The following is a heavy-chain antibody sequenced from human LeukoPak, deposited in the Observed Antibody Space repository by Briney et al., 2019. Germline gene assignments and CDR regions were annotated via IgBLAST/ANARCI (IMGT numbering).Heavy chain of an antibody. V-gene: IGHV4-59*02. Sequence: PSETLSLTCTVSGGSVSSYYWSWIRQPPGKGLEWIGYIYYSGSTNYNPSLKSRVTISVDTSKNQFSLKLSSVTAADTAVYYCARDPGYCSSTSCSNYYYYGMDVWGQGTTVTVSS. CDR1: GGSVSSYY. CDR2: IYYSGST. D-gene: IGHD2-2*01. CDR3: ARDPGYCSSTSCSNYYYYGMDV. J-gene: IGHJ6*02.